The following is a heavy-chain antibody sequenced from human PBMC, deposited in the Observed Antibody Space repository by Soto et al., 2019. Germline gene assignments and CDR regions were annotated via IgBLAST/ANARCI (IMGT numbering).Heavy chain of an antibody. CDR2: ISYDGSNK. J-gene: IGHJ4*02. V-gene: IGHV3-30*18. CDR3: AKDAGTYCFDY. CDR1: GFTFSSYG. Sequence: PVGSLRLSCAASGFTFSSYGMHWVRQAPGKGLEWVAVISYDGSNKYYADSVKGRFTISRDNSKNTLYLQMNSLRAEDTAVYYCAKDAGTYCFDYWGQGTLVTVSS.